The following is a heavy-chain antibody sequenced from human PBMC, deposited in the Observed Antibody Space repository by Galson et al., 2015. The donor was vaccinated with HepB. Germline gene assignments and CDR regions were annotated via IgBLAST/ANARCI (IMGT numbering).Heavy chain of an antibody. Sequence: SLRLSCAASGFTFSSYSMNWVRQAPGKGLEWVSYISSSSSTIYYADSVKGRFTISRDNAKNSLYLQMNSLRDEDTAVYYCARDGYDFWSGYYFFDYWGQGTLVTVSS. CDR1: GFTFSSYS. D-gene: IGHD3-3*01. V-gene: IGHV3-48*02. CDR2: ISSSSSTI. J-gene: IGHJ4*02. CDR3: ARDGYDFWSGYYFFDY.